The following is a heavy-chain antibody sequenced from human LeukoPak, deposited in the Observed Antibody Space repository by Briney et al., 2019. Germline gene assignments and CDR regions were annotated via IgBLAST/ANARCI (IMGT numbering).Heavy chain of an antibody. Sequence: PSETLSLTCTVSGGSINTYYWSWIRQPPGKGLEWIGYIDNSERTNYNPSLKSRVAISVDTSKSQFFLKLTSVTAADTAVYYCAREEVGATGDHCQHWGKGTLVTVSS. V-gene: IGHV4-59*01. D-gene: IGHD1-26*01. CDR3: AREEVGATGDHCQH. J-gene: IGHJ1*01. CDR2: IDNSERT. CDR1: GGSINTYY.